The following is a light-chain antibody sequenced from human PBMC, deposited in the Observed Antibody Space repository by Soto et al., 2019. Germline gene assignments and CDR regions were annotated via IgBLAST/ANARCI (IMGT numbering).Light chain of an antibody. Sequence: SYELTQPPSVSVAPGQTARITCGGNNIGSESVHWYQQKPGQAPVVVVYDDSDRPSGIPERFSGSNSGNTATLTISRVEGGDEADYYCQVWHSGGDHSVFGGGTKVTVL. J-gene: IGLJ3*02. CDR3: QVWHSGGDHSV. V-gene: IGLV3-21*02. CDR1: NIGSES. CDR2: DDS.